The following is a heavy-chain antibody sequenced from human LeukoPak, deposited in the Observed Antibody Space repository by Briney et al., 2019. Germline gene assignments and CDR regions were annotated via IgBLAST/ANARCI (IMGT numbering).Heavy chain of an antibody. V-gene: IGHV3-30*04. CDR2: ISYDGSNK. D-gene: IGHD5-12*01. CDR3: ARDRSGYSGYAFFDY. J-gene: IGHJ4*02. Sequence: PGGSLRLSCAASGFTFSSYTMHWVRQAPGKGLEWVAVISYDGSNKNYADSVKGRFTISRDNSKNTLYLQVNSLRAEDTAVYYCARDRSGYSGYAFFDYWGQGTLVTVSS. CDR1: GFTFSSYT.